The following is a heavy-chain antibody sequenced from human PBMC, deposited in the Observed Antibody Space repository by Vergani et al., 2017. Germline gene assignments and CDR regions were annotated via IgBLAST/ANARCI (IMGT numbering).Heavy chain of an antibody. Sequence: EVQLVESGGDLVQPGRSLRLSCAVSGFTFDDAAMHWVRQVPGKGLQWVSGMSWNGDTTAYADSVKGRFTISRDNAKNTLYLQMNSLSAGDTAVYYCAKANPRNSGYDYLYYYHAMDVWGQGTTVTVSS. CDR1: GFTFDDAA. CDR2: MSWNGDTT. V-gene: IGHV3-9*01. CDR3: AKANPRNSGYDYLYYYHAMDV. J-gene: IGHJ6*02. D-gene: IGHD5-12*01.